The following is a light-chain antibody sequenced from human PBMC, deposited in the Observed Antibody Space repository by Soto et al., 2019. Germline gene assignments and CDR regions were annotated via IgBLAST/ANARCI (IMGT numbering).Light chain of an antibody. CDR3: QQYGSSPPIT. V-gene: IGKV3D-20*01. CDR1: QSVSSY. J-gene: IGKJ5*01. CDR2: DAS. Sequence: ESVLTQSPATLSLSPGERATLSCGASQSVSSYLAWYQQKPGQAPRLLIYDASNRATGIPARFSGGGSGTDFTLTISRLEPEDFAVYYCQQYGSSPPITFGQGTRLEIK.